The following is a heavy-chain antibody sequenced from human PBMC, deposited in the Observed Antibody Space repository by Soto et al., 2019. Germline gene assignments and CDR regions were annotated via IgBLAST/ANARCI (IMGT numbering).Heavy chain of an antibody. Sequence: QVQLQQWGAGLLKPSETLSLTCAVYGGSFSGYYWSWIRQPPGKGLEWIGEINHSGSTNYNPSLKRRVTISVDTSKNQFSLKLSSVTAADTAVYYCARGWRIAVAGRRFDPWGQGTLVTVSS. D-gene: IGHD6-19*01. CDR1: GGSFSGYY. CDR3: ARGWRIAVAGRRFDP. V-gene: IGHV4-34*01. J-gene: IGHJ5*02. CDR2: INHSGST.